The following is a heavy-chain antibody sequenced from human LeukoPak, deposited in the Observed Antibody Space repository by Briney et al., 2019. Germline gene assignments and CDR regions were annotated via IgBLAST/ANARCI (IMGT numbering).Heavy chain of an antibody. D-gene: IGHD1-1*01. CDR3: ARAGTTGD. J-gene: IGHJ4*02. CDR2: MNPNSGNT. Sequence: ASVTVSCKASGYTFTSYDINWVRQAPGQGLEWMGWMNPNSGNTDYAQKVQGRVTMTRNTSMSKAYMELKSLRAEDAAVYYCARAGTTGDWGQGTLVTVSS. V-gene: IGHV1-8*01. CDR1: GYTFTSYD.